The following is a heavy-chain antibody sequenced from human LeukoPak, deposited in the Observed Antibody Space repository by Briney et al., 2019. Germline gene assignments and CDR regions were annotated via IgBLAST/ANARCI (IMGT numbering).Heavy chain of an antibody. CDR1: GFTFSSYG. Sequence: GRSLRLSCAASGFTFSSYGMHWVRQAPGKGLEWVAVISYDGSNKYYADSVKGRFTISRDNSKNTLYLQMSSLRAEDTAVYYCAKLELKWYSSGWFDYWGQGTLVTVSS. CDR3: AKLELKWYSSGWFDY. V-gene: IGHV3-30*18. D-gene: IGHD6-19*01. J-gene: IGHJ4*02. CDR2: ISYDGSNK.